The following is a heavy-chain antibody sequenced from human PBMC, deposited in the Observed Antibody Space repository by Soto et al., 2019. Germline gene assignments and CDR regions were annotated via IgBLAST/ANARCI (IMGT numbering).Heavy chain of an antibody. J-gene: IGHJ4*02. CDR3: ARGSSYYDILTGYYPFDY. CDR1: GGSISSSSYY. Sequence: PSETLSLTCTVSGGSISSSSYYWGWIRQPPGKGLEWIGSIYYSGSTYYNPSLKSRVTISVDTSKNQFSLKLSSVTAADTAVYYCARGSSYYDILTGYYPFDYWGQGTLVTVSS. D-gene: IGHD3-9*01. CDR2: IYYSGST. V-gene: IGHV4-39*01.